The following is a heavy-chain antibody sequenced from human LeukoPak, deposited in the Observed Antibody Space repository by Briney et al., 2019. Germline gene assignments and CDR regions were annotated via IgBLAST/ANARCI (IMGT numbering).Heavy chain of an antibody. CDR3: ARRGMYDSSGYPTDY. D-gene: IGHD3-22*01. CDR2: IIPIFGTA. CDR1: GGTFSSYA. J-gene: IGHJ4*02. Sequence: ASVKVSCKASGGTFSSYAISWVRQAPGQGLEWMGGIIPIFGTANYAQKFQGRVTITTDESTSTAYMELSSLRSEDTAVYYCARRGMYDSSGYPTDYWGQGTLVTVSS. V-gene: IGHV1-69*05.